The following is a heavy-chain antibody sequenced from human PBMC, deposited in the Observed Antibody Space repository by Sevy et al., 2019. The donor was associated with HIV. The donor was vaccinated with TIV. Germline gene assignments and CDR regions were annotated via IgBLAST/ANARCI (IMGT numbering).Heavy chain of an antibody. J-gene: IGHJ5*02. V-gene: IGHV3-11*01. Sequence: GGSLRLSCAASGFTFSDYYMSWVRQAPGKGLEWVSYISSSGSTIYYADSVKGRLTIARDNAKNSLYLQMNGLRAGDTAVYYCARDPTYYDFWSGYYTGWFDPWGQGTLVTVSS. CDR2: ISSSGSTI. CDR3: ARDPTYYDFWSGYYTGWFDP. CDR1: GFTFSDYY. D-gene: IGHD3-3*01.